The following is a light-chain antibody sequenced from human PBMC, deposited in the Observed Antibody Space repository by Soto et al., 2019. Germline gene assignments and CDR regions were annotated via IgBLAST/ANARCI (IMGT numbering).Light chain of an antibody. CDR2: DNT. V-gene: IGLV1-40*01. CDR3: QSYDNSLSAWV. CDR1: TSNIGTHWP. Sequence: QSVLTQPPSVSGAPGQKVTISCTGSTSNIGTHWPVHWFQQFPGTAPKLLIYDNTNRPSGVPDRFSGSKSGTSASLAITGLQAEDEADYYCQSYDNSLSAWVFGGGTKLTVL. J-gene: IGLJ3*02.